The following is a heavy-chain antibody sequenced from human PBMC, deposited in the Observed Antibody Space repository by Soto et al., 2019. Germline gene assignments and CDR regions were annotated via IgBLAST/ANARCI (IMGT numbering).Heavy chain of an antibody. J-gene: IGHJ6*02. Sequence: SVKVSCKASGGTFSSYAISWVRQAPGQGLEWMGGIIPIFGTANYAQKFQGRVTITADESTSTAYMELSSLRSEDTAVYYCAGYGSGSYYPYYYGMDVWGQGTTVTVSS. CDR1: GGTFSSYA. CDR3: AGYGSGSYYPYYYGMDV. CDR2: IIPIFGTA. D-gene: IGHD3-10*01. V-gene: IGHV1-69*13.